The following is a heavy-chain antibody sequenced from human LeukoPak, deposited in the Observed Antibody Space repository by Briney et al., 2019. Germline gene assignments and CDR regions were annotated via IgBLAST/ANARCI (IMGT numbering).Heavy chain of an antibody. Sequence: ASVKVSCKASGYTFGGYGIAWVRQAPGQGLEWMGWISAHNGNTYHTQNFQGRVTMTTDTSTSTAYMELRSLRSDDTAMYYCARSAGDYGDYALYFLHWGQGTLVTVSS. V-gene: IGHV1-18*01. J-gene: IGHJ1*01. CDR1: GYTFGGYG. CDR3: ARSAGDYGDYALYFLH. CDR2: ISAHNGNT. D-gene: IGHD4-17*01.